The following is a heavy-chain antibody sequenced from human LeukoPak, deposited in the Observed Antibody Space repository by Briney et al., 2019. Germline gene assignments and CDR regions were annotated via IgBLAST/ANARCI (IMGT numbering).Heavy chain of an antibody. D-gene: IGHD6-13*01. Sequence: PSETLSLTCTVSGASFISYYWTWIRQPAGKGLEWIGRIYTGGNTNYNPSLKSRVTMSVDTSKNQFSLKLTSVTAADTAVYYCARDLEAAGYFDNWGQGTLVTVSS. CDR3: ARDLEAAGYFDN. J-gene: IGHJ4*02. CDR1: GASFISYY. V-gene: IGHV4-4*07. CDR2: IYTGGNT.